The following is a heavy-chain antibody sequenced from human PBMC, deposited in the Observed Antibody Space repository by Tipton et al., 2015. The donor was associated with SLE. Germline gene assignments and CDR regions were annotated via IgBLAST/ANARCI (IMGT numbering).Heavy chain of an antibody. J-gene: IGHJ4*02. CDR3: ARGSVVADDF. D-gene: IGHD2-15*01. CDR1: GGSISSHY. V-gene: IGHV4-59*11. CDR2: IYSGGST. Sequence: LRLSCTVSGGSISSHYWSWIRQPPGKTLEWIGYIYSGGSTNYNPSLKSRVSISVDTSKNQISLKLSSVTAADTAVYYCARGSVVADDFWGQGTLVTVSS.